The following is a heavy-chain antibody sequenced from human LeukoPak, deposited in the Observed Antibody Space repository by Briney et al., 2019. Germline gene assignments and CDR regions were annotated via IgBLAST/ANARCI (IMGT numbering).Heavy chain of an antibody. J-gene: IGHJ4*02. CDR2: IVVGSGNT. D-gene: IGHD1-26*01. CDR1: GFTFTSSA. V-gene: IGHV1-58*01. CDR3: AADLGSWSGSYQPIDY. Sequence: GTSVTVSCKASGFTFTSSAVQWVRQARGQRLEWIGWIVVGSGNTNYAQKFQERVTITRDMSTSTAYMELSSLRSEDTAVYYCAADLGSWSGSYQPIDYWGQGTLVTVSS.